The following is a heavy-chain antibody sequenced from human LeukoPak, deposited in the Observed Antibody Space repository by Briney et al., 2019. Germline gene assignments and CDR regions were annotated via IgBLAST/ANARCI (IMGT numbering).Heavy chain of an antibody. Sequence: GGSLRLSCAASGFTFSGSWMHWVRQTPGKGLVWVSRIIGDGSVTSYADSVKGRFTISRDNAKNTVYLQMNSLRDEDTAVYYCARFVMVTAGDYWGQGTLVTVSS. D-gene: IGHD2-21*02. V-gene: IGHV3-74*01. CDR3: ARFVMVTAGDY. CDR1: GFTFSGSW. CDR2: IIGDGSVT. J-gene: IGHJ4*02.